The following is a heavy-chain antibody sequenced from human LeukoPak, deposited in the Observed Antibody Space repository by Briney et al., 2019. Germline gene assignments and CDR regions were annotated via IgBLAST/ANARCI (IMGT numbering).Heavy chain of an antibody. D-gene: IGHD4-11*01. CDR3: ARRSNSDGSFDY. CDR1: GDSVSSNSAG. V-gene: IGHV6-1*01. J-gene: IGHJ4*02. Sequence: SQTLSLTCAISGDSVSSNSAGWSWIRQSPSRGLEWLGRTYYRSKLYNDYAASVKSLITINPDTSKNQFSLQLNSVTPEDTAVYYCARRSNSDGSFDYWGQGTLVTVSS. CDR2: TYYRSKLYN.